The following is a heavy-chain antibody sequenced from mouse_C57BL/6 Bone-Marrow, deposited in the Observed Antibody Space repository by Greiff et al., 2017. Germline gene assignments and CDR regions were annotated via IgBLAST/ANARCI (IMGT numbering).Heavy chain of an antibody. V-gene: IGHV1-62-2*01. Sequence: QVQLQQSGAELVKPGASVKLSCKASGYTFTEYTIHWVKQRSGQGLEWIGWFYPGSGSIKYNEKFKDKATLTADKSSSTVYMELSSLKSEDSAVYICASHDVPARFIYYDYAWFAYWGQGTLVTVSA. D-gene: IGHD2-4*01. CDR3: ASHDVPARFIYYDYAWFAY. J-gene: IGHJ3*01. CDR1: GYTFTEYT. CDR2: FYPGSGSI.